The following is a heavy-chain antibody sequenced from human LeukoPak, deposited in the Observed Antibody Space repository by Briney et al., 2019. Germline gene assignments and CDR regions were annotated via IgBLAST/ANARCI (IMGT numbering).Heavy chain of an antibody. CDR1: EFTFSSSW. D-gene: IGHD6-19*01. Sequence: GGSLRLSCAASEFTFSSSWMNWVRQAPGKGLEWVGNINQDGTEKRYVDSVKGRFTISRDNAKNSLFLHMNSLSAEDTAVYYCARGSSGWTSPFDYWGQGTLVTVSS. CDR2: INQDGTEK. CDR3: ARGSSGWTSPFDY. V-gene: IGHV3-7*01. J-gene: IGHJ4*02.